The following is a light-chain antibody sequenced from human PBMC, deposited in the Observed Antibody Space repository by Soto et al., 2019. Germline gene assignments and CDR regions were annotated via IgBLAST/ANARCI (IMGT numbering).Light chain of an antibody. J-gene: IGLJ3*02. CDR3: CSYAGSRSWV. CDR1: NNDVANYNL. CDR2: EGS. Sequence: QSVLTQPASVSGSPGQSITISCTGTNNDVANYNLVSWYQQHPGKAPKLRIYEGSKRPSGVSNRFSGSKSANTASLTISGLQAEDETDYYCCSYAGSRSWVFGGGTKLTLL. V-gene: IGLV2-23*01.